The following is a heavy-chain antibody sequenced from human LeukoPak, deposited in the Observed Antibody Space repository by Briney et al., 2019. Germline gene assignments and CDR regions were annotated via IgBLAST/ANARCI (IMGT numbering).Heavy chain of an antibody. Sequence: GGSLRLSCAASGFTFRSYGMHWVRQAPGKGLEWVAAISYDGTNKYYADSVKGRFTISRDNGKNTLYLQMNSLRAEDTAVYYCASYLTSIPSGMDVWGQGTTVTVSS. CDR3: ASYLTSIPSGMDV. CDR1: GFTFRSYG. D-gene: IGHD2/OR15-2a*01. J-gene: IGHJ6*02. V-gene: IGHV3-30*03. CDR2: ISYDGTNK.